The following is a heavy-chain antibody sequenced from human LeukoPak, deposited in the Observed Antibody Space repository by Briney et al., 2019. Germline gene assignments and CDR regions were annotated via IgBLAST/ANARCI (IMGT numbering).Heavy chain of an antibody. V-gene: IGHV1-46*01. CDR1: GGTFSSYA. CDR2: INPSGGST. D-gene: IGHD1-26*01. Sequence: ASVKVSCKASGGTFSSYAISWVRQAPGQGLEWMGIINPSGGSTSYAQKFQGRVTMTRDTSTSTVYMELSSLRSEDTAVYYCARENEVVGASFDYWGQGTLVTVSS. CDR3: ARENEVVGASFDY. J-gene: IGHJ4*02.